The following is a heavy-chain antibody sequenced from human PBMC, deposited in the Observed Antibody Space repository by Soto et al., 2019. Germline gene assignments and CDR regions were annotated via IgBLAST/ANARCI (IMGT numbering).Heavy chain of an antibody. D-gene: IGHD5-12*01. Sequence: KGLEWVSIISASGDSTYYADSVKGRFTVSRDNSKNTLFLQMNSLRAEDTAVYYCAKNPVGVGYDPNLFAPWGQGTRVTVFS. CDR3: AKNPVGVGYDPNLFAP. J-gene: IGHJ5*02. CDR2: ISASGDST. V-gene: IGHV3-23*01.